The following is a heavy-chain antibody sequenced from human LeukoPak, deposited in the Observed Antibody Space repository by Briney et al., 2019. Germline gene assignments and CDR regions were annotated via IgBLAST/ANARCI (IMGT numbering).Heavy chain of an antibody. Sequence: PGGSLRLSCAASGFTFSSYAMSWVRQAPGKGLEWVSAISGSGGSTYYADSVKGRFTNSRDNSTNTLYLQMNSLRAEDTAVYYCAKHRLGELSSYFDYWGQGTLVTVSS. CDR2: ISGSGGST. V-gene: IGHV3-23*01. J-gene: IGHJ4*02. CDR1: GFTFSSYA. D-gene: IGHD3-16*02. CDR3: AKHRLGELSSYFDY.